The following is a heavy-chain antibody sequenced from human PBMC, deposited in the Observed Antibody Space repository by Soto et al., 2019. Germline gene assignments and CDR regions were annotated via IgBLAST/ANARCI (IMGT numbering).Heavy chain of an antibody. CDR3: VRGGGGGLFDP. CDR1: AFTFGDSD. J-gene: IGHJ5*02. CDR2: ISPGSRYP. V-gene: IGHV3-11*06. D-gene: IGHD2-15*01. Sequence: VGFGSRACAGSAFTFGDSDLSWLRQASGKGLEWLSYISPGSRYPAYADSVKGRFTISRDNAKRSLYLQMMSLTAEDTAIYYCVRGGGGGLFDPWGQGTMVTVSS.